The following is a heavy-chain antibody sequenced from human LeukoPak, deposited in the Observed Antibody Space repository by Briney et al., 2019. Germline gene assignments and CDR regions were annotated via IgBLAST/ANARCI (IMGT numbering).Heavy chain of an antibody. CDR1: GYSISSGYY. V-gene: IGHV4-38-2*02. Sequence: SETLSLTCTVSGYSISSGYYWGWIRQPPGKGLEWIGSIYHSGSTYYNPSLKSRVTISVDTSKNQFSLKLSSVTAADTAVYYCARDGAYYYDSSGYGIYYYYYYGMDVWGQGTTVTVSS. D-gene: IGHD3-22*01. J-gene: IGHJ6*02. CDR3: ARDGAYYYDSSGYGIYYYYYYGMDV. CDR2: IYHSGST.